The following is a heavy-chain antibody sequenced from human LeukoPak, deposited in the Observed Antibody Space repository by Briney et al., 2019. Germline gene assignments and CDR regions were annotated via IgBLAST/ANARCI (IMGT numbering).Heavy chain of an antibody. J-gene: IGHJ4*02. CDR2: ISSGGSTI. CDR1: GFTFSDYY. V-gene: IGHV3-11*01. CDR3: ARLSLSRWCSQPEGS. D-gene: IGHD1-14*01. Sequence: GGSLRLSCAASGFTFSDYYMSRIRQAPGKGLEWVSYISSGGSTIYYADSVKGRFTISRDNTKNSLYLQMNSLRAEDTAVYYCARLSLSRWCSQPEGSWGQGTLVTVSS.